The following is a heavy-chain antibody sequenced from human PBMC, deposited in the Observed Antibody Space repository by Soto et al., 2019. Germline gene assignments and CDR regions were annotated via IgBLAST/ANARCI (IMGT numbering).Heavy chain of an antibody. D-gene: IGHD3-22*01. Sequence: ASVKVSCKASGYTFTSYAMHWVRQAPGQRLEWMGWINAGNGNTKYSQKFQGRVTITRDTSASTAYMELNSLRAEDTAVYYCARDGDTSGHYSFFDCWGQGTLVTVSS. J-gene: IGHJ4*02. CDR2: INAGNGNT. CDR3: ARDGDTSGHYSFFDC. V-gene: IGHV1-3*01. CDR1: GYTFTSYA.